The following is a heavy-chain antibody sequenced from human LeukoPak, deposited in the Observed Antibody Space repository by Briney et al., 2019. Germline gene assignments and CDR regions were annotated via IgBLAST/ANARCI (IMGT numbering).Heavy chain of an antibody. J-gene: IGHJ4*02. V-gene: IGHV3-30*02. Sequence: GGSLRLSCAASGFIFSDFYMTWIRQAPGKGLEWVAFIRYDGSNKYYADSVKGRFTISRDNSKNTLYLQMNSLRAEDTAVYYCAKETFLEWLSFWGQGTLVTVSS. D-gene: IGHD3-3*01. CDR1: GFIFSDFY. CDR3: AKETFLEWLSF. CDR2: IRYDGSNK.